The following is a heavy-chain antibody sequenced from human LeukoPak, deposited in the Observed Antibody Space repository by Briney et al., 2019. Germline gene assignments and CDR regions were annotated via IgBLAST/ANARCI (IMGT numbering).Heavy chain of an antibody. CDR1: GFTFSSYG. J-gene: IGHJ5*02. V-gene: IGHV3-33*01. CDR2: IWYDGSNK. D-gene: IGHD6-6*01. Sequence: GGSLRLSCAASGFTFSSYGMHWVRQAPGKGLERVAVIWYDGSNKYYADSVKGRFTISRDNSKNTLYLQMNSLRAEDTAVYYCARDAYSSSFDPWGQGTLVTVSS. CDR3: ARDAYSSSFDP.